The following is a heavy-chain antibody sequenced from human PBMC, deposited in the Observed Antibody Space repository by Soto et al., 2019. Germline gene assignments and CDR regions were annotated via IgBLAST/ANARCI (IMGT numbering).Heavy chain of an antibody. J-gene: IGHJ4*02. CDR3: AKELIEGGSYYGVVDH. D-gene: IGHD1-26*01. V-gene: IGHV3-23*01. CDR2: ISGRATGT. Sequence: EVQLLESGGGLVEPGGSLRLSCAASGLSFSSYGMSWVRQAPGKGLEWVSGISGRATGTYYADSVKGRFTISRDNSMNTMYLQMNSLRAEDTALYYCAKELIEGGSYYGVVDHWGQGTLVTVSS. CDR1: GLSFSSYG.